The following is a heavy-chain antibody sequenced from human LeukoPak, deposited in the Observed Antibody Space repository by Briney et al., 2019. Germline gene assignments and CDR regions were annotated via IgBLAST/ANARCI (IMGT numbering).Heavy chain of an antibody. D-gene: IGHD3-10*01. CDR3: ARSLINKYSGSYLYYFDY. CDR1: GGSISSYY. Sequence: SETLSLTCTVSGGSISSYYWSWIRQPPGKGLEWIGYIYYSGSTNYNPSLKSRVTISVDTSKNQFSLKLSSVTAADTAVYYCARSLINKYSGSYLYYFDYWGQGTLVTVSS. CDR2: IYYSGST. J-gene: IGHJ4*02. V-gene: IGHV4-59*01.